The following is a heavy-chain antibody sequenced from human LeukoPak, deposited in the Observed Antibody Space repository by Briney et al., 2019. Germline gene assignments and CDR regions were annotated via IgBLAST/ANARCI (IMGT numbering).Heavy chain of an antibody. CDR2: ISGSGGST. CDR3: AFPRGVLRYFDGAFDY. Sequence: GGSLRLSCAASGFTFSSYAMSWVRQAPGKGLEWVSAISGSGGSTYYADSVKGRFTISRDNSKNTLYLQMNGLRAEDTAVYYCAFPRGVLRYFDGAFDYWGQGTLVTVSS. CDR1: GFTFSSYA. D-gene: IGHD3-9*01. V-gene: IGHV3-23*01. J-gene: IGHJ4*02.